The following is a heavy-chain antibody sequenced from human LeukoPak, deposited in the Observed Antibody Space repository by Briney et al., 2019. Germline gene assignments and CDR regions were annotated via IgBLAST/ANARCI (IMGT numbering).Heavy chain of an antibody. J-gene: IGHJ3*02. CDR2: ITGDGGST. D-gene: IGHD2-2*01. CDR3: AKDIVPRDNWADGFDI. Sequence: PGRSLRLSCAASGFTFDDYAMHWVRQAPGKGLEWFSLITGDGGSTYYADSVKGRFTISRDNSKNSLYLQMNSLRTEDTALYYCAKDIVPRDNWADGFDIWGQGTMVTVFS. V-gene: IGHV3-43*02. CDR1: GFTFDDYA.